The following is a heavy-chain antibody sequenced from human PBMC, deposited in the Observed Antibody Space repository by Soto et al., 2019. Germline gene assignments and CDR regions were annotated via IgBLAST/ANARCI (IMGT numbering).Heavy chain of an antibody. D-gene: IGHD3-10*01. V-gene: IGHV3-23*01. CDR1: GFTFSSND. J-gene: IGHJ4*02. CDR2: ISSSGAFT. CDR3: AKHQFSMVRGISPFDY. Sequence: EVQLLESGGGLVQPGGALRLSCAASGFTFSSNDMTWVRQAPGKGLEWVSTISSSGAFTYHADSVKGRFTISRDSSKNTVYLQMHSLRAEDTAVYYCAKHQFSMVRGISPFDYWGQGTLVTVSS.